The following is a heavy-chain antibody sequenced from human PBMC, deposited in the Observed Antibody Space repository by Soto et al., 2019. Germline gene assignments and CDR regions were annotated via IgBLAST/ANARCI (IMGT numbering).Heavy chain of an antibody. D-gene: IGHD2-15*01. CDR1: GFIVSDTY. CDR3: AREPRYCRGGSCSITGDAYDI. CDR2: ISNRGDT. J-gene: IGHJ3*02. V-gene: IGHV3-66*01. Sequence: EVQLVESGGGLVQPVGSLRLSCTASGFIVSDTYVNWVRQAPGKGLEWVSVISNRGDTHYADSVRGRFSLSRDISDNTLHLQMNNLRVEDMAVYYCAREPRYCRGGSCSITGDAYDIWGQGTMVTVSS.